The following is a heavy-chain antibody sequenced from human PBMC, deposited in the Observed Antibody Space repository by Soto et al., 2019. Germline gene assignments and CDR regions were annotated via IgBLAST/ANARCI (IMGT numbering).Heavy chain of an antibody. CDR1: GFTFSSYG. CDR2: IWYDGSNK. Sequence: GGSLRLSCAASGFTFSSYGMHWVRQAPGKGLEWVAVIWYDGSNKYYADSVKGRFTISRDNSKNTLYLQMNSLRAEDTAVYYCARDFSSWYFDYWGQGTLVTVSS. D-gene: IGHD6-13*01. V-gene: IGHV3-33*01. J-gene: IGHJ4*02. CDR3: ARDFSSWYFDY.